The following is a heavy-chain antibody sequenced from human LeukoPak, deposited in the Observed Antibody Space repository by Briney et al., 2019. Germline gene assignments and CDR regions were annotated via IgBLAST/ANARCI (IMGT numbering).Heavy chain of an antibody. CDR3: GKALPPLRVAAAGDY. CDR1: GFTFSNCD. CDR2: ISYVGDHR. Sequence: PGGSLRLSCTASGFTFSNCDMSWFRQAPGKGLQWVSSISYVGDHRYYADSAKGRFTISRDNAKNSLYLQMDNVRADDSVVYYCGKALPPLRVAAAGDYWGQGTLVTVSS. D-gene: IGHD6-25*01. V-gene: IGHV3-21*06. J-gene: IGHJ4*02.